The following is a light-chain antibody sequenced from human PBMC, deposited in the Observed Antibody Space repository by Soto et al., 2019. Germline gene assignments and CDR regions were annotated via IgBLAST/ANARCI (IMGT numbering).Light chain of an antibody. Sequence: QLVLTQPPSVSGAPGQRVTISCTGSSSNIGADYDVNWYQQFPGTAPKLLIYGNDNRPSGVPDRFSGSKSDTSASLAVTGLQAEDEADYYCPSYDGGLSAVLFGGGTKVTVL. CDR3: PSYDGGLSAVL. CDR1: SSNIGADYD. CDR2: GND. J-gene: IGLJ2*01. V-gene: IGLV1-40*01.